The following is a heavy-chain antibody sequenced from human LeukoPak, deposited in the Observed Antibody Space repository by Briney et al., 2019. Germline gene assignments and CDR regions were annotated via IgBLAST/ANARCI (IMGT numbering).Heavy chain of an antibody. CDR3: AYYGDPPYNWFDS. CDR1: GDGVSSNSAA. D-gene: IGHD3-10*01. V-gene: IGHV6-1*01. Sequence: SQTLSLTCAISGDGVSSNSAAWNWIRQSPSRGLEWLGRTYYRSKWYSDYAVSVRSRITINPDTSKNQFSLQLNSVTPEDTVVYYCAYYGDPPYNWFDSWGQGTLVTVSS. J-gene: IGHJ5*01. CDR2: TYYRSKWYS.